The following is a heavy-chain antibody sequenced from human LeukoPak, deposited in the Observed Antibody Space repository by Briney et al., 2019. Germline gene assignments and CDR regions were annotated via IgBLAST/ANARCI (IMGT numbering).Heavy chain of an antibody. CDR1: GYIFTSYG. D-gene: IGHD2-8*01. CDR3: VRDIQWRFDP. V-gene: IGHV1-18*01. CDR2: ISTDKGNT. J-gene: IGHJ5*02. Sequence: ASVKVSCKASGYIFTSYGISWVRQAPGQGLEWMGWISTDKGNTNYAQRLQGRVTMTTDTSTSTAYMELRSLRSDDTAIYYCVRDIQWRFDPWGQGTLVTVSS.